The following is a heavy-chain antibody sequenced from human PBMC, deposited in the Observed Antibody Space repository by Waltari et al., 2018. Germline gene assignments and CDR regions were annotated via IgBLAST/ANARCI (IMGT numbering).Heavy chain of an antibody. D-gene: IGHD2-15*01. V-gene: IGHV4-4*02. CDR2: VKRGGGT. Sequence: QLQLQESGTRLVKPSGTLSLTCVVSGDSLITSYFWSWVRQSPGRGLEWKGQVKRGGGTNYSTSFASRVIMSLDTSINHFSLNMHSATAADTAVYYCARDRGGGLYLDSWGRGILVSVSP. J-gene: IGHJ4*02. CDR1: GDSLITSYF. CDR3: ARDRGGGLYLDS.